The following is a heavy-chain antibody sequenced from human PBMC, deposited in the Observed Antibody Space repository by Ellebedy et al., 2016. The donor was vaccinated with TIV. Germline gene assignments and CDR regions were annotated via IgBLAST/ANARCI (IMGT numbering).Heavy chain of an antibody. V-gene: IGHV3-66*01. Sequence: GESLKISCAVSGFTVSSNYLAWVRPAPGRGLEWVAALYTGGTTYYADSVKGRFTISRDNSKNTLFLHMDSLRVEDTAVYYCARGSGYYDYWGQGTQVTVSS. CDR3: ARGSGYYDY. CDR1: GFTVSSNY. D-gene: IGHD1-1*01. CDR2: LYTGGTT. J-gene: IGHJ4*02.